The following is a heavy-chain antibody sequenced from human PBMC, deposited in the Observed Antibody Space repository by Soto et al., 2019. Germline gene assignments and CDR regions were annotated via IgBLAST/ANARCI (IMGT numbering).Heavy chain of an antibody. CDR1: GGTFSSYA. V-gene: IGHV1-69*13. CDR2: IIPIFGTA. J-gene: IGHJ3*02. Sequence: SVKVSCKASGGTFSSYAISWVRQAPGQGLEWMGGIIPIFGTANYAQKFQGRVTITADESTSTAYMELSSLRSEDTAVYYCAGVPYYYDSSGDWSAFDIWGQGTMVTVS. D-gene: IGHD3-22*01. CDR3: AGVPYYYDSSGDWSAFDI.